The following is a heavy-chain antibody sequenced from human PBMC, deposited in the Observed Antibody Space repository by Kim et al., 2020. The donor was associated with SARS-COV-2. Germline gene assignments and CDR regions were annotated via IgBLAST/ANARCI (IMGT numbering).Heavy chain of an antibody. V-gene: IGHV1-46*01. J-gene: IGHJ4*02. CDR2: INPSSGST. D-gene: IGHD2-15*01. CDR3: ARDRDAYCSGGSCFIFDY. Sequence: ASVKVSCKASGYTFISYYMYWVRQAPGQGLEWMGIINPSSGSTSYAQKFQGRVTMTRDTSTSTVYMELSSLRSEDTAVYYCARDRDAYCSGGSCFIFDYWGQGTLVTVSS. CDR1: GYTFISYY.